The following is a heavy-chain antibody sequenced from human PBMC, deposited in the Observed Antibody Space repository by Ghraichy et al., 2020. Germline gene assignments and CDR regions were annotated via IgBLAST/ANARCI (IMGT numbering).Heavy chain of an antibody. J-gene: IGHJ5*02. V-gene: IGHV3-23*01. Sequence: GGSLRLSCAASGFTFSSYAMSWVRQAPGKGLEWVSAISGSGGSTYYADSVKGRFNISRDNSKNTLYLQMNSLRAEDTAVYYCAKDSEEVVVAAGRDWFDPWGQGTLVTVSS. CDR2: ISGSGGST. D-gene: IGHD2-15*01. CDR1: GFTFSSYA. CDR3: AKDSEEVVVAAGRDWFDP.